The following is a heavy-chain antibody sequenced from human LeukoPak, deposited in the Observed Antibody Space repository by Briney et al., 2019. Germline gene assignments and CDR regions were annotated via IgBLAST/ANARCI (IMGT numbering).Heavy chain of an antibody. V-gene: IGHV3-48*03. CDR1: GFTFSSYE. Sequence: GGSLRLSCAASGFTFSSYEMNWVRQAPGKGLEWVSYISSSGSTIYYADSVKGRFTISRDNAKNTLYLQMNSLRAEDTATYYCARVAVSGTRSFDIWGHGTMVTVSS. J-gene: IGHJ3*02. CDR3: ARVAVSGTRSFDI. CDR2: ISSSGSTI. D-gene: IGHD6-19*01.